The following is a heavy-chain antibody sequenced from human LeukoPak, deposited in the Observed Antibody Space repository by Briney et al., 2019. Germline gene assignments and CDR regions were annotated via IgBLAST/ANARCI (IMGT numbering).Heavy chain of an antibody. CDR2: IYYSGIT. CDR1: GGSISSSSYY. V-gene: IGHV4-39*01. Sequence: SETLSLXCTVSGGSISSSSYYWGWIRQPPAKGPEWIGSIYYSGITYYNPSLKSRVTISVDTSKNQFSLKLSSVTAADTAVYYCARRWTHYYGSGSSPLKGIIDYWGQGTLVTVSS. CDR3: ARRWTHYYGSGSSPLKGIIDY. J-gene: IGHJ4*02. D-gene: IGHD3-10*01.